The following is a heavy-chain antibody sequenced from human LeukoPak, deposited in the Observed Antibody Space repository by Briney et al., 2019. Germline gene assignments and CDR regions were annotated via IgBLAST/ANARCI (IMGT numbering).Heavy chain of an antibody. D-gene: IGHD3-3*01. Sequence: PGGSLRLSCAASGFTFSNYGMHWVRQAPGRGLEWVAFIRYDGSNKYYADSVKGRFTISRDNSKNTLYLQMNSLRAEDTAVYYCAKEDITIFGVVTHITYDYWGQGTLVTVSS. CDR2: IRYDGSNK. CDR1: GFTFSNYG. CDR3: AKEDITIFGVVTHITYDY. V-gene: IGHV3-30*02. J-gene: IGHJ4*02.